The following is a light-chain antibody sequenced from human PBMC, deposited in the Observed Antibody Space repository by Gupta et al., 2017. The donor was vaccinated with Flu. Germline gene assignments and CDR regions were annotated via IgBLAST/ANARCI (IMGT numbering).Light chain of an antibody. CDR1: NIGIKS. CDR3: HVGDRSSDHGV. J-gene: IGLJ3*02. CDR2: DDR. Sequence: SSVLTLPPSVSVAPGQTARITCGGNNIGIKSVHWYQQKPGQAPVLVVYDDRHRPSGIPERFSGSKYENTATLTISRVEAGDEADYYCHVGDRSSDHGVFGGGTKLTVL. V-gene: IGLV3-21*02.